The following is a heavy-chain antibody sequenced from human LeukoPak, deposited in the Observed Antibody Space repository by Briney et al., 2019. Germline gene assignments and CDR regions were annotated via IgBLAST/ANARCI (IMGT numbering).Heavy chain of an antibody. D-gene: IGHD6-13*01. CDR1: GYTLTELS. Sequence: ASVKVSCKVSGYTLTELSMHWVRQAPGKGLEWMGGFDPEDGETIYAQKSQGRVTMTEDTSTDTAYMELSSLRSEDTAVYYCALTPPSIAAAGTTPLDPWGQGTLVTVSS. V-gene: IGHV1-24*01. J-gene: IGHJ5*02. CDR2: FDPEDGET. CDR3: ALTPPSIAAAGTTPLDP.